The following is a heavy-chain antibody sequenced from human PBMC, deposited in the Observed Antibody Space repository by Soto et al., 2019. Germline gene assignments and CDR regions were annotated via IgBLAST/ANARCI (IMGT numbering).Heavy chain of an antibody. CDR2: IWYDGSNK. CDR1: GFTFSSYG. V-gene: IGHV3-33*01. D-gene: IGHD2-2*03. CDR3: ARVDSHYYYGMVV. J-gene: IGHJ6*02. Sequence: GGSLRLSCAASGFTFSSYGMHWVRQAPGKGLEWVAVIWYDGSNKYYADSVKGRFTISRDNSKNTLYLQMNSLRAEDTAVYYCARVDSHYYYGMVVWGQGTTVTVSS.